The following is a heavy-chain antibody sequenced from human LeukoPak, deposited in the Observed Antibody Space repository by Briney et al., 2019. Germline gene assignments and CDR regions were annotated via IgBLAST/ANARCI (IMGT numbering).Heavy chain of an antibody. V-gene: IGHV3-30*18. CDR3: AKEVVYGSGSGDYYYYGMDV. CDR2: ISYDGSNK. CDR1: GFTFSSYG. D-gene: IGHD3-10*01. J-gene: IGHJ6*02. Sequence: PGGSLRLSCAASGFTFSSYGMHWVRQAPGKGLEWVAVISYDGSNKYYADSVKGRFTISRDNSKNTLYLQMNSLRAEDTAVYYCAKEVVYGSGSGDYYYYGMDVWGQGTTVTVSS.